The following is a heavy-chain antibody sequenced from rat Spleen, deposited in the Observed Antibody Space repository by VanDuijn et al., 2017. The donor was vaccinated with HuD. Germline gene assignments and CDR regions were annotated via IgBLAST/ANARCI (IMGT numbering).Heavy chain of an antibody. V-gene: IGHV5-29*01. J-gene: IGHJ2*01. D-gene: IGHD1-6*01. CDR3: ARQGMYTTDYPFDY. Sequence: EVQLVESGGGLVQPGRSLKLSCAASGFTFTNYGMHWIRQAPTKGLEWVASISYEGSSTYYGDSVKGRFIISRDNAKSTLYLQMNSLRSEDTGTYYCARQGMYTTDYPFDYWGQGVMVTVSS. CDR1: GFTFTNYG. CDR2: ISYEGSST.